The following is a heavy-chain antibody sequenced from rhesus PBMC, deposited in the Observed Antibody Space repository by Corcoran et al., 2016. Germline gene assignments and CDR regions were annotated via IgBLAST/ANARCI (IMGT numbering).Heavy chain of an antibody. D-gene: IGHD6-43*01. CDR3: ARRLAAASDAFDF. Sequence: QVQLQESGPGLVKPSETLSLTCAVSGGSISGGYDWSWIRQPPGKGLEWIGYIYGSSGSTNIHPSLKNRVTISKDTSKNQFSLKLSSVTAADTAVYYCARRLAAASDAFDFWGQGLRVTVSS. CDR2: IYGSSGST. V-gene: IGHV4-76*01. CDR1: GGSISGGYD. J-gene: IGHJ3*01.